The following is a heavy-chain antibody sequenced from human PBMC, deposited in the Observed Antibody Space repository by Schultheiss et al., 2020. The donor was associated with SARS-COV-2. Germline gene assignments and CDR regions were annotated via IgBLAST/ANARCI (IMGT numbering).Heavy chain of an antibody. D-gene: IGHD4/OR15-4a*01. CDR1: GFTFSSYA. V-gene: IGHV3-23*01. CDR2: FSGSGDST. Sequence: GGSLRLSCAASGFTFSSYAMSWVRQAPGKGLEWVSSFSGSGDSTYYADSVKGRFTISRDNSKNTLYLQMNSLRADDTALYYCAKDRMVVTIPTQYGMDVWGQGTTVTVSS. J-gene: IGHJ6*02. CDR3: AKDRMVVTIPTQYGMDV.